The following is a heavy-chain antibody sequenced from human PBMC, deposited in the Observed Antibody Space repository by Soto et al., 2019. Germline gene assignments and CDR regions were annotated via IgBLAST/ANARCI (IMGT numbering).Heavy chain of an antibody. D-gene: IGHD5-12*01. J-gene: IGHJ4*02. CDR2: ISWNSGSI. Sequence: PGGSLRLSCAASGFTFDDYAMHWVRQAPGKGLEWVSGISWNSGSIGYADSVKGRFTISRDNAKNSLYLQMNSLRAEDTALYYCAKGVVAVATTNFDYWGQGTLVTVSS. CDR3: AKGVVAVATTNFDY. V-gene: IGHV3-9*01. CDR1: GFTFDDYA.